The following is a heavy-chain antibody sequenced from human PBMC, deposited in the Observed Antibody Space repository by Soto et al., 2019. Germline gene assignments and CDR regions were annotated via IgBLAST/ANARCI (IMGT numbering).Heavy chain of an antibody. D-gene: IGHD3-10*01. CDR1: GFTFSSYW. V-gene: IGHV3-74*01. CDR3: ARGGSGSYFPY. Sequence: EVQLVESGGGLVQPGGSLRLSCAASGFTFSSYWMYWVRQAPGKGLVWVSGINSDGGSTSYADSVKGRFTLSRDNAKNTVYLQMNSMRAEDTAVYSSARGGSGSYFPYWGQGTLVTVSS. J-gene: IGHJ4*02. CDR2: INSDGGST.